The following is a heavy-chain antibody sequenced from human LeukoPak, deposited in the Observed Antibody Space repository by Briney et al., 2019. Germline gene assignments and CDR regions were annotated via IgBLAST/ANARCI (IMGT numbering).Heavy chain of an antibody. CDR1: GFTFTTSW. Sequence: PGGSLRLSCAASGFTFTTSWMHWFRQAPGKGLVWVSRIESDGTSTTYADSVKGRFTISRDNAKNTLYLQMNSLRAEDTAVYYCASGTYYSDYWGQGTLVTVSS. J-gene: IGHJ4*02. CDR2: IESDGTST. CDR3: ASGTYYSDY. V-gene: IGHV3-74*01. D-gene: IGHD3-10*01.